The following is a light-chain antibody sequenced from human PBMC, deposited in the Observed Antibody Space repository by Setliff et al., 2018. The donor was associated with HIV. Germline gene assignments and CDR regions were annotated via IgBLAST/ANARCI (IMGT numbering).Light chain of an antibody. CDR1: NSDIGGYNY. V-gene: IGLV2-14*01. CDR2: QLI. Sequence: QSALTQPASVSGSPGQSITISCNGTNSDIGGYNYVSWYQQLPGEAPKLIIFQLINRPSGVSDRSSGSKSGNTASLTISGLQAEDEADYYCSASRPSRTLVVFGTGTKVTVL. CDR3: SASRPSRTLVV. J-gene: IGLJ1*01.